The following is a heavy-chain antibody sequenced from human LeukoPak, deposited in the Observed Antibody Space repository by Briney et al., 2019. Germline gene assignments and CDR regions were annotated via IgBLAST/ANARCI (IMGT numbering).Heavy chain of an antibody. CDR2: INSDGSST. CDR1: GFTFRNYW. Sequence: PGGSLRLSCAASGFTFRNYWMHWVRQVPGKGLVWVSRINSDGSSTTYADSVKGRFTISRDNAKNTLYLQMNSLRAEDTAVYYCAREGDSSGYYYYYYGMDVWGQGTTVTVSS. V-gene: IGHV3-74*01. D-gene: IGHD3-22*01. CDR3: AREGDSSGYYYYYYGMDV. J-gene: IGHJ6*02.